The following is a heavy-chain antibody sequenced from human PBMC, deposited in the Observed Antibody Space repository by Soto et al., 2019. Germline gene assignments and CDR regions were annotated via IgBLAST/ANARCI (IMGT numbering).Heavy chain of an antibody. V-gene: IGHV3-7*01. CDR3: ASARHIGP. D-gene: IGHD2-21*01. CDR2: IKQDGSES. Sequence: LRLSSAASGFTFSNYWMSWVRQAPGKGLEWVANIKQDGSESNYADSVKGRFTISRDNAENSLYLQMTSLRAEDTAVYYCASARHIGPWGQGTLVTVS. J-gene: IGHJ5*02. CDR1: GFTFSNYW.